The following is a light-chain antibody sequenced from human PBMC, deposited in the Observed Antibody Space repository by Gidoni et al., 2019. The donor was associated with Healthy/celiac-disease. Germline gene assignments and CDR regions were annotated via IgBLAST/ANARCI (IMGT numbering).Light chain of an antibody. CDR3: QVWDSSTASYV. Sequence: SYELTQPLSVSVALGQTARITCGGNNIGSKNVHWYQQKPGQAPVLVIYRDTNRPSGIPERFSGSNSGNTATLTISGAQAGDEADYYCQVWDSSTASYVFGTGTKVTVL. CDR1: NIGSKN. CDR2: RDT. J-gene: IGLJ1*01. V-gene: IGLV3-9*01.